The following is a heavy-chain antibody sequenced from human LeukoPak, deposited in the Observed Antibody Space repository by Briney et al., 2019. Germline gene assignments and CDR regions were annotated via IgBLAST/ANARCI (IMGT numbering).Heavy chain of an antibody. CDR1: GGTFSSYA. CDR2: IIPIFGTA. D-gene: IGHD3-10*01. Sequence: ASVKVSCKASGGTFSSYAISWVRQAPGQGLEWMGRIIPIFGTANYAQKFQGRVTITTDEFTSTAYMELSSLRSEDTAVYYCASNTPLRVGYYFDYWGQGTLVTVSS. CDR3: ASNTPLRVGYYFDY. V-gene: IGHV1-69*05. J-gene: IGHJ4*02.